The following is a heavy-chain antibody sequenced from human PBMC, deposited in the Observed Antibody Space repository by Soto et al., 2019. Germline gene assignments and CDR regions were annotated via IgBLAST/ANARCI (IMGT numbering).Heavy chain of an antibody. V-gene: IGHV3-30*18. CDR3: AKGGRQWLVTSDFNY. J-gene: IGHJ4*02. D-gene: IGHD6-19*01. CDR2: VSHDGRNT. Sequence: ESGGGVVQPGRSLRLSWAASGCTFRDYAMPWVRRAPGKGLRWVAVVSHDGRNTHYEDSVKGRFTISGDSSKNTVSLEMTSLRAEDTAVYYCAKGGRQWLVTSDFNYWGQGALVTVSS. CDR1: GCTFRDYA.